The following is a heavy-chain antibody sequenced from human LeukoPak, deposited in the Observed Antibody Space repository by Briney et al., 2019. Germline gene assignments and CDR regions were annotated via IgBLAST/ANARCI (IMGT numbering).Heavy chain of an antibody. Sequence: SVKVSFKASGGTFSSYAISWVRQAPGQGLEWMGGIIPIFGTANYAQKFQGRVTITADESTSTAYMELSSLRSEDTAVYYCASRIKSGWYANYFDYWGQRTLVTVSS. CDR1: GGTFSSYA. D-gene: IGHD6-19*01. CDR3: ASRIKSGWYANYFDY. V-gene: IGHV1-69*13. CDR2: IIPIFGTA. J-gene: IGHJ4*02.